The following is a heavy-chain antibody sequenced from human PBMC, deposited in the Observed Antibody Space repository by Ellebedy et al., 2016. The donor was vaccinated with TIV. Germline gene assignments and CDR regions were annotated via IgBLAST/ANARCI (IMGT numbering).Heavy chain of an antibody. CDR3: ARGSHDYDRSGYHY. Sequence: ASVKVSXXASGYTFTSSGITWVRQAPGQGLEWMGWISTYNGDTNSAPHLQGRVTMTIDTSTSTAYLELRSLRSDDTAVYYCARGSHDYDRSGYHYWGQGTLVTVSS. CDR2: ISTYNGDT. D-gene: IGHD3-22*01. CDR1: GYTFTSSG. V-gene: IGHV1-18*04. J-gene: IGHJ4*02.